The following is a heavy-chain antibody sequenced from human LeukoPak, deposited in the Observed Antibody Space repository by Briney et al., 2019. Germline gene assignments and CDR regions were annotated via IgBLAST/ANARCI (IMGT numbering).Heavy chain of an antibody. Sequence: SETLSLTCTVSGTSINDYYWSWIRQPPGKRLEWIGYIYFSGHTNYSPPLKSRVTMSLDAPRDHFSLQLNSVTAADTAVYYCARGHGYSGHASAYWGQGILVTVSS. CDR1: GTSINDYY. V-gene: IGHV4-59*01. J-gene: IGHJ4*02. CDR3: ARGHGYSGHASAY. D-gene: IGHD5-12*01. CDR2: IYFSGHT.